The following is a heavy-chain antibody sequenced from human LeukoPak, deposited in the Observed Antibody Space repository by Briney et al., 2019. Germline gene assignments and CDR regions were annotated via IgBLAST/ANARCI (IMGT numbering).Heavy chain of an antibody. Sequence: PGGSLRLSCAASGFTFSRYNMNWVRQSPGRGLEWVSYISSGSATINYADSVKGRFTISRDNAKNSLYLQMNSLRAEDTAVYYCARDLLAFGWGSHAFDIWGQGTMVTVSS. CDR2: ISSGSATI. J-gene: IGHJ3*02. CDR1: GFTFSRYN. D-gene: IGHD6-19*01. CDR3: ARDLLAFGWGSHAFDI. V-gene: IGHV3-48*01.